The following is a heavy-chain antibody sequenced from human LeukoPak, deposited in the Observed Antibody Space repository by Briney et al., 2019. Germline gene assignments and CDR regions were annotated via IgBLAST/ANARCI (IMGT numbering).Heavy chain of an antibody. D-gene: IGHD5-18*01. CDR1: GFTFSSYA. CDR2: ISGSGPST. Sequence: GGSLRLSCAASGFTFSSYAMSWVRQAPGKGLEWVSAISGSGPSTYYADSVQGRFTISRDNSKNTLYLQMNSLRAEDTAVYYCAKGIQRTVPYYFGYWGQGTLVTVSS. V-gene: IGHV3-23*01. J-gene: IGHJ4*02. CDR3: AKGIQRTVPYYFGY.